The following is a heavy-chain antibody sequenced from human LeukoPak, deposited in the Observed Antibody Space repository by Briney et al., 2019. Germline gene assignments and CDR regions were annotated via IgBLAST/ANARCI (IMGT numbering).Heavy chain of an antibody. D-gene: IGHD3-16*02. CDR3: ARGIGLGGFIGYFDY. J-gene: IGHJ4*02. V-gene: IGHV3-48*01. Sequence: GGSLRLSCAASGFTFSSYSMNWVRQAPGKGLEWVSYISSSSSTIYYADSVKGRFTISRDNAKNSLYLQMNSLRAEDTAVYYCARGIGLGGFIGYFDYWGQGTLVTVSS. CDR1: GFTFSSYS. CDR2: ISSSSSTI.